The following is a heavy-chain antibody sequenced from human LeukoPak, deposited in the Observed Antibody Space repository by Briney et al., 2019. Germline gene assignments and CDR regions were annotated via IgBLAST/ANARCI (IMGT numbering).Heavy chain of an antibody. CDR2: INHSGST. V-gene: IGHV4-34*01. Sequence: TSETLSLTCAVYGGSFSGYYWSWIRQPPGKGLEWIGEINHSGSTNYNPSLKSRVTISADTSKNQFSLKLSSVTAADTAVYYCARFYCSSTSCYANWFDPWGQGTLVTVSS. D-gene: IGHD2-2*01. CDR1: GGSFSGYY. CDR3: ARFYCSSTSCYANWFDP. J-gene: IGHJ5*02.